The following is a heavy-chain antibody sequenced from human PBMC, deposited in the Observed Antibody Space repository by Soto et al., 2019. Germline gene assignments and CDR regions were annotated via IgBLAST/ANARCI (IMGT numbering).Heavy chain of an antibody. CDR2: IYYSGST. D-gene: IGHD1-26*01. CDR3: ARREIQGPIDY. Sequence: PSETLSLTCTVSGGSISSSSYYWGWIRQPPGKGLEWIGSIYYSGSTYYNPSLKSRVTISVDTSKNQFSLKLSSVTAADTAVYYCARREIQGPIDYWGKGTLFTVSS. J-gene: IGHJ4*02. CDR1: GGSISSSSYY. V-gene: IGHV4-39*01.